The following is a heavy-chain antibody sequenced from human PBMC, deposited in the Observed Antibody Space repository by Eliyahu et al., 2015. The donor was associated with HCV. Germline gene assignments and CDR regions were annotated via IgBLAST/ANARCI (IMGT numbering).Heavy chain of an antibody. CDR2: ISPYNGNT. Sequence: QVQLVQSGAEVKKPGASVKVSCKATGYTFTSYGISWXRQAPGQGPEWMGWISPYNGNTNYAQNLQGRVTMTTDTSTSTAYMELRSLRSDDTAVYYCARDNRWGDYSDYSWFAPWGQGTLVTVSS. J-gene: IGHJ5*02. CDR3: ARDNRWGDYSDYSWFAP. D-gene: IGHD4-11*01. V-gene: IGHV1-18*04. CDR1: GYTFTSYG.